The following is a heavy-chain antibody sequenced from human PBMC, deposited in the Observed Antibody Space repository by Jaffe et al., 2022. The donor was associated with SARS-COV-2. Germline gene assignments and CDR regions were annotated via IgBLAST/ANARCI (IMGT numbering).Heavy chain of an antibody. CDR1: GFTFSSYR. D-gene: IGHD1-1*01. CDR3: ARDTGLERPYYFDY. V-gene: IGHV3-21*01. Sequence: EVQLVESGGGLVKPGGSLRLSCAASGFTFSSYRMNWVRQAPGKGLEWVSSISSSSSYIYYADSVKGRFTISRDNAKNSLYLQMNSLRAEDTAVYYCARDTGLERPYYFDYWGQGTLVTVSS. CDR2: ISSSSSYI. J-gene: IGHJ4*02.